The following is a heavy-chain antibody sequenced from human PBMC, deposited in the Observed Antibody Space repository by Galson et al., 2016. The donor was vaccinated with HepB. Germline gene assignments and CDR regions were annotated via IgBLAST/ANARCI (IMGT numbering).Heavy chain of an antibody. CDR2: INTGGSTT. CDR3: SRETRRTMDV. Sequence: SLRLSCAASGFTFSDYWMHWVRQAPGEGLVWVSIINTGGSTTRYADSVKGRFTISRDNAKNTLYLQMNSLRAEDTAVYYCSRETRRTMDVWGQGTTVTVSS. J-gene: IGHJ6*02. CDR1: GFTFSDYW. V-gene: IGHV3-74*01.